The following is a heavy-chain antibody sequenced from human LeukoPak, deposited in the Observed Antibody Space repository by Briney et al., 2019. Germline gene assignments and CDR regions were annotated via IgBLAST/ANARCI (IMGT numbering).Heavy chain of an antibody. CDR1: GFTFSGFW. D-gene: IGHD6-6*01. V-gene: IGHV3-74*01. Sequence: GGSLRLSCAASGFTFSGFWMHWVRQAPGKGLVWVSCISFDGSDATYADSVKGRFTISRDNAKNTLHLQMDSLTVEDTAVYYCARDLIAARPPVGAFDIWGQGTMVTVSS. J-gene: IGHJ3*02. CDR3: ARDLIAARPPVGAFDI. CDR2: ISFDGSDA.